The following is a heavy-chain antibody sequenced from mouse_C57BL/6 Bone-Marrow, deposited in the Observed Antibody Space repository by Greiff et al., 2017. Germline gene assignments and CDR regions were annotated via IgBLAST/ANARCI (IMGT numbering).Heavy chain of an antibody. CDR3: ASYYYGSSKPCDY. CDR2: IYPGAGDT. Sequence: QVQLKASGPELVKPGASVKISCKASGYAFSSSWMTWVKQRPGTGLEWIGRIYPGAGDTNYNGKFKGKATLTADKSSSTAYMQLSSLTSEDSAVYFCASYYYGSSKPCDYWGQGTTLTVSS. V-gene: IGHV1-82*01. D-gene: IGHD1-1*01. CDR1: GYAFSSSW. J-gene: IGHJ2*01.